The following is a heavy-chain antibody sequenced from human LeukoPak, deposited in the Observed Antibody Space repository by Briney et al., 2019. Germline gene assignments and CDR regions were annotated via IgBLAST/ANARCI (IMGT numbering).Heavy chain of an antibody. CDR1: GGTFSSYA. D-gene: IGHD5-18*01. J-gene: IGHJ4*02. CDR3: ARDALRGYSYGLTIDY. Sequence: SVKVSCKASGGTFSSYAISWVRQAPGQGVEWMGGIIPIFGTANYAQKFQGRVTITADESTSTAYMELSSLRSEETAVYYCARDALRGYSYGLTIDYWGQGTLVTVSS. CDR2: IIPIFGTA. V-gene: IGHV1-69*01.